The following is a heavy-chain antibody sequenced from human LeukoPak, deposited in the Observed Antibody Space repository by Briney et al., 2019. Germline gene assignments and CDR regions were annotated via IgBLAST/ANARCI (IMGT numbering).Heavy chain of an antibody. D-gene: IGHD3-22*01. CDR1: GFTFSNYA. J-gene: IGHJ4*02. CDR3: AKVTGGDMIKYGRLDY. CDR2: ISGNGDIT. Sequence: GGSLRLSCAASGFTFSNYAMSWVRQAPGKGLECVSAISGNGDITYYTDSVKGRFTISRDNSKNTLYLQMNSLRAEDTAMYYCAKVTGGDMIKYGRLDYWGQGTLVNVSS. V-gene: IGHV3-23*01.